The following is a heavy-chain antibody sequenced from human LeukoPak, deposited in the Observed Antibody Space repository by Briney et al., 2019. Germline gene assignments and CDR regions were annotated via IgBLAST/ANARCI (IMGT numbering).Heavy chain of an antibody. CDR2: ISWNSGSI. J-gene: IGHJ3*02. V-gene: IGHV3-9*01. CDR3: AKENIRDIVVVVSSRAFDI. CDR1: GFTFDDHA. D-gene: IGHD2-15*01. Sequence: PGGSLRLSCAASGFTFDDHAMHWVRQAPGKGQEWVSGISWNSGSIGYADSVKGRFTISRDNAKNSLYLQMNSLRAEDTALYYCAKENIRDIVVVVSSRAFDIWGQGTMVTVSS.